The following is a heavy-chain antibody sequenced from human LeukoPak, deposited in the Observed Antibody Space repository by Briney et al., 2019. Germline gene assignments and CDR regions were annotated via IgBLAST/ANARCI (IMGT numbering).Heavy chain of an antibody. CDR1: GGSISSGGYY. D-gene: IGHD7-27*01. V-gene: IGHV4-31*03. Sequence: SETLSLTCTVSGGSISSGGYYWSWIRQHPEKGLEWIGYIYYSGSTYYNPSLKSRVTISVDTSKNQFSLKLSSVTAADTAVYYCARAWGSGYYFDYWGQGTLVTVSS. J-gene: IGHJ4*02. CDR2: IYYSGST. CDR3: ARAWGSGYYFDY.